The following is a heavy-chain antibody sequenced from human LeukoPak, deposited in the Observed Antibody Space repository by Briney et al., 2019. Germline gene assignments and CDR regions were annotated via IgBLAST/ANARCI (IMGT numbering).Heavy chain of an antibody. V-gene: IGHV3-74*01. J-gene: IGHJ4*02. Sequence: GGSLRLSCVASGFTFSTYWMHWIRQAPGEGLVWVSRISGDGSITNYADSVKGRFTISRDNAKNTLYLQMNSLRAEDTAVYYCARGFGWLHIDYWGQGTLVTVSS. CDR1: GFTFSTYW. D-gene: IGHD3-3*01. CDR2: ISGDGSIT. CDR3: ARGFGWLHIDY.